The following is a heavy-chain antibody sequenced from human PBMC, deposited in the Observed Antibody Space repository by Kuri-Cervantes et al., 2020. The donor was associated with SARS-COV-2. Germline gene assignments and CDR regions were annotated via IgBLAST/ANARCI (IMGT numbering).Heavy chain of an antibody. CDR3: ARAYGFLRYIYYMDV. V-gene: IGHV4-34*01. CDR2: VNHRGST. J-gene: IGHJ6*03. CDR1: GESFSGYY. D-gene: IGHD4-17*01. Sequence: SQTLSLTCAFYGESFSGYYWNWIRQSPGKGLEWIGEVNHRGSTNYNPSLKSRVTISVDTSSKQSSLNLSSVTAADTAVYYCARAYGFLRYIYYMDVWGRGTTVTVSS.